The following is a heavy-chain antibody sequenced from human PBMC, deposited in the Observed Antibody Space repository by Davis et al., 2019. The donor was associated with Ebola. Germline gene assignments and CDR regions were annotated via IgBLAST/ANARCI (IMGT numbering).Heavy chain of an antibody. CDR3: ARVLSGYDYWGYYYYMDV. D-gene: IGHD5-12*01. J-gene: IGHJ6*03. V-gene: IGHV4-59*01. CDR1: GGSISSYY. CDR2: IYYSGST. Sequence: SETLSLTCTVSGGSISSYYWSWIRQPPGKGLEWIGYIYYSGSTNYNPSLKSRVTISVDTSKNQFSLKLSSVTAADTAVYYCARVLSGYDYWGYYYYMDVWGKGTTVTVSS.